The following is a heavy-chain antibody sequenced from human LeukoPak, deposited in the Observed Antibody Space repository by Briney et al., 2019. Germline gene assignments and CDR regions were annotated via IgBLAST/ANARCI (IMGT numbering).Heavy chain of an antibody. J-gene: IGHJ4*02. CDR2: ISGSSSYT. Sequence: GGSLRLSCAASGFTFSDYYMCWIRQAPGKGLEWVSYISGSSSYTDYADSVKGRLTISRDNAKNSLYLQMNSLRAEDTAVYYCAKQYCSGGRCHFDFWGQGTLVTVSS. CDR3: AKQYCSGGRCHFDF. CDR1: GFTFSDYY. V-gene: IGHV3-11*06. D-gene: IGHD2-15*01.